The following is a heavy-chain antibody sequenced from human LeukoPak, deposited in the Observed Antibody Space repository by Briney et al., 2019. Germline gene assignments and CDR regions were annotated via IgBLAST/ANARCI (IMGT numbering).Heavy chain of an antibody. D-gene: IGHD2-15*01. CDR1: GYTFTSFG. CDR2: IGAYNGDT. CDR3: TRDHCRGDNCPSFDY. Sequence: GASVKVSCKPSGYTFTSFGISWVRQAPGQGLEWMGWIGAYNGDTNYAQKFQARVTMTTDTSTSTAYMDLRSLRSDDTAVYYCTRDHCRGDNCPSFDYWGQGTLVTVSS. J-gene: IGHJ4*02. V-gene: IGHV1-18*04.